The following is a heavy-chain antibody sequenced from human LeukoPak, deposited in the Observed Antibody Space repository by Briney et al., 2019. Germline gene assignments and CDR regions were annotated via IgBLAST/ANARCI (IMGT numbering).Heavy chain of an antibody. CDR2: IYPGDSDT. D-gene: IGHD2-15*01. CDR1: GYSFTSYW. J-gene: IGHJ4*02. CDR3: ARPTGYCSGGSCYGDF. V-gene: IGHV5-51*01. Sequence: GESLKISCKGSGYSFTSYWISWVRQMPGKGLEWMGIIYPGDSDTRYSPSFQGQVTISADKSIRTAYLQWSSLKASDTAMYYCARPTGYCSGGSCYGDFWGQGTLVTVSS.